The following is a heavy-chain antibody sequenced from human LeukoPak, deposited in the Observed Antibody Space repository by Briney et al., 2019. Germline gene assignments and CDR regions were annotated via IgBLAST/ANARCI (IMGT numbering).Heavy chain of an antibody. CDR2: IGPSGANT. V-gene: IGHV3-23*01. CDR3: AKRRHYYDNSGPSDY. CDR1: GFTFNIHG. D-gene: IGHD3-22*01. Sequence: GGTLKLSCAASGFTFNIHGMNWVRQAPGKGLEWVSGIGPSGANTYYADSVKGRFTISRDNSKNTLYLQMNSLRAEDTAVYYCAKRRHYYDNSGPSDYWGQGTLVTVSS. J-gene: IGHJ4*02.